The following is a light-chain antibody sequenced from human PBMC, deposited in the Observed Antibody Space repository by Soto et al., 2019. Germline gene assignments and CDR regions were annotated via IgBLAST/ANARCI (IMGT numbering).Light chain of an antibody. J-gene: IGKJ3*01. CDR3: HHRSSWQLT. Sequence: EIVLTQSPATLSLSPGERATLSCRASRSIGNNFACYQQQPGQDPRLLMYGASNRATGIPARFSGSGSATDFTLTISSLEPADFAVYYCHHRSSWQLTFGPGTNVDIK. CDR1: RSIGNN. CDR2: GAS. V-gene: IGKV3-11*01.